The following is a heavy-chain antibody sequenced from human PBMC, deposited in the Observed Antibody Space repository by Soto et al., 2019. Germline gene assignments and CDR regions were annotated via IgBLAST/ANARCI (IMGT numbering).Heavy chain of an antibody. Sequence: LSLTCSVSGASISNYHYSWIRQSPGKGLEWIGYVYHRGTTYYTPSLKSRVNMSLDTSTNEFYLNLKSVTAADTAVYYCALGGYNYGRPFDFWGQGTLVTVSS. D-gene: IGHD5-18*01. CDR3: ALGGYNYGRPFDF. V-gene: IGHV4-59*01. CDR2: VYHRGTT. J-gene: IGHJ4*02. CDR1: GASISNYH.